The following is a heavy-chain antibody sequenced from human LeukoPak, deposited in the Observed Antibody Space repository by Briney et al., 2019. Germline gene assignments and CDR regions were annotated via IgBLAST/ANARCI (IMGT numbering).Heavy chain of an antibody. D-gene: IGHD3-22*01. CDR1: GYTLTELS. CDR2: FDPEDGET. CDR3: ATRHDSSGYYQYYFDY. Sequence: ASVKVSCKVSGYTLTELSMHWVRQAPGNGLEWMGGFDPEDGETIYVQKFQGRVTMTEDTSTDTAYMELSSLRSEDTAVYYCATRHDSSGYYQYYFDYWGQGTLVTVSS. V-gene: IGHV1-24*01. J-gene: IGHJ4*02.